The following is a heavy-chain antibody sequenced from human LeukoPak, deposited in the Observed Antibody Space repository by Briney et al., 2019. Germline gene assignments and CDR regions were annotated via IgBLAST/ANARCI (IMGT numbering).Heavy chain of an antibody. Sequence: GRSLRLSCAASGFTFSSYAMHWVRQAPGKGLEWVAVISYDGSNKYYADSVKGRFTISRDNYKNTLYLQMNSLRAEDTAVYYCVASSSWNNAYYYGMDVWGQGTTVTVSS. CDR1: GFTFSSYA. V-gene: IGHV3-30*04. CDR2: ISYDGSNK. D-gene: IGHD6-13*01. J-gene: IGHJ6*02. CDR3: VASSSWNNAYYYGMDV.